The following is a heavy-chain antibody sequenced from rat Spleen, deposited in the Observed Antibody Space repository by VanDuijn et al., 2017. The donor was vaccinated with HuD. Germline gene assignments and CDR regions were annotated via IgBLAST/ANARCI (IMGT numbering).Heavy chain of an antibody. CDR1: GFTFSTTW. CDR2: IKAKSNNYAT. CDR3: ATPGF. Sequence: EVQVLESGGGLVQPGNSLKLSCATSGFTFSTTWMYWYRQFPEKRLEWVARIKAKSNNYATDYTDSVKRRFTISRDDSKSNIYQQMTNLKEEDTAIYYCATPGFWGPGTMVSVSS. V-gene: IGHV6-6*01. J-gene: IGHJ1*01.